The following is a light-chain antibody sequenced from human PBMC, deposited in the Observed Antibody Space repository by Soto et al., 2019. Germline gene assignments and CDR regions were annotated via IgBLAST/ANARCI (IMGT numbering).Light chain of an antibody. CDR3: QQYGSSLWT. J-gene: IGKJ1*01. Sequence: EIVLTQSPGTLSLSPGERATLSCRASQSVSSSYLAWYQQKPGQAPRLLTYGASSRATGIPDRFSGSGSGTDFTLTISRLEPEDFAVYYCQQYGSSLWTFGRGTKVDIK. CDR1: QSVSSSY. V-gene: IGKV3-20*01. CDR2: GAS.